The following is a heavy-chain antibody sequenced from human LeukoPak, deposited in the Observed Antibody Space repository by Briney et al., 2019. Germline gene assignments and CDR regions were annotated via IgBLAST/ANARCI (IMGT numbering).Heavy chain of an antibody. CDR2: IYYSGST. CDR1: GGSISSGGYY. CDR3: ARDSGPIAAAGTILDY. V-gene: IGHV4-31*03. J-gene: IGHJ4*02. Sequence: SETLSLTCTVSGGSISSGGYYWSWIRQHPGKGLEWIGYIYYSGSTYYNPSLKSRVTISVDTSKNQFSLKLSSVTAADTAVYYCARDSGPIAAAGTILDYWGQGTLVTV. D-gene: IGHD6-13*01.